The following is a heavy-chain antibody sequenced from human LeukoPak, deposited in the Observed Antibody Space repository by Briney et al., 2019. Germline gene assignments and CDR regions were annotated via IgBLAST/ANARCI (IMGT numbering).Heavy chain of an antibody. CDR3: AKSRLSGINDAFDI. Sequence: GGSLRLSCAASGFTFSNYGMHWVRQAPGKGLEWLTFIRYDGNIQYYADSVKGRFTISRDNSKKTLYLQMNSLRAEDTALYYCAKSRLSGINDAFDIWGQGTMVTVSS. CDR1: GFTFSNYG. J-gene: IGHJ3*02. D-gene: IGHD3-3*01. V-gene: IGHV3-30*02. CDR2: IRYDGNIQ.